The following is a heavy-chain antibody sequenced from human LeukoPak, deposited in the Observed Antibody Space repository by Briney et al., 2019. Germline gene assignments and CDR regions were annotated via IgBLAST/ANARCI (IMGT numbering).Heavy chain of an antibody. D-gene: IGHD3-3*01. CDR2: IYYSGST. J-gene: IGHJ4*02. V-gene: IGHV4-59*01. CDR1: GGSISSYY. Sequence: PSETLSLTCSVSGGSISSYYWSWIRQSPGKGLGWIGYIYYSGSTNYNPSLKSRVTMSVDTSKNQFSLKLSSVTAADTAVYYCARDNNGFYTLHLWGQGTLVIVSS. CDR3: ARDNNGFYTLHL.